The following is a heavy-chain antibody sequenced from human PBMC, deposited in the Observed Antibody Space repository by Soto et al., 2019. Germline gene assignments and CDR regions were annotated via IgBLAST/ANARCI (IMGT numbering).Heavy chain of an antibody. D-gene: IGHD3-22*01. CDR3: ARGDSSGYYPFDY. CDR1: GGSISSGGYY. Sequence: QVQLQESGPGLVKPSQTLSLTCTVSGGSISSGGYYWSWIRQHPGKGLEWIGYIYYSGSTYYNPSLKSRVTIAVDTSKNQFSLKLSSVTAADTAVYYCARGDSSGYYPFDYWGQGTLVTVSS. CDR2: IYYSGST. J-gene: IGHJ4*02. V-gene: IGHV4-31*03.